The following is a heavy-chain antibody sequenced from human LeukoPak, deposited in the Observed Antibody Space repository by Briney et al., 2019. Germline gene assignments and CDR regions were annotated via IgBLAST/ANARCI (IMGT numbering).Heavy chain of an antibody. CDR3: ARHVNSGFCY. V-gene: IGHV4-61*05. CDR2: IHYIGST. CDR1: GGSISSSRYY. J-gene: IGHJ4*02. D-gene: IGHD6-19*01. Sequence: PSETLSLTCSVSGGSISSSRYYWGWIRQPPGKGLEWNGYIHYIGSTKYNPSLKSRVTKSVDTSKNQFSLKINTVTAAYPALYYCARHVNSGFCYWGQGALVTVSS.